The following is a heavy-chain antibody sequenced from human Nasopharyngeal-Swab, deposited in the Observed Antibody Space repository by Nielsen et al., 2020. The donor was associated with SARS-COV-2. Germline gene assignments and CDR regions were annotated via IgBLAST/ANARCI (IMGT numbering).Heavy chain of an antibody. D-gene: IGHD5-24*01. J-gene: IGHJ4*02. CDR1: GFIFSNYW. V-gene: IGHV3-7*01. Sequence: GGSLRLSCAAPGFIFSNYWMTWVRQAPGKGLEWVANIKQDGSEMYYVDSVKGRFTISRDNAKNSLYLQMNSLRVEDTAVYNCAREGRDGFDYWGQGTLVTVSS. CDR3: AREGRDGFDY. CDR2: IKQDGSEM.